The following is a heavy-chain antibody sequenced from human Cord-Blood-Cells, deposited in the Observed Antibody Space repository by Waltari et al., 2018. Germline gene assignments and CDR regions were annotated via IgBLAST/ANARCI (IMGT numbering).Heavy chain of an antibody. CDR1: GFTFSRYA. CDR3: AKEGKGGDY. CDR2: IGGRGGST. D-gene: IGHD3-10*01. J-gene: IGHJ4*02. Sequence: EVQLLESGGGLVQPGGSLRLSCAASGFTFSRYAMSWVRQAPGKGLECVSDIGGRGGSTYDADSVRGRFTSSRDNSKNTLYRQMNSLRAEDTAVYYCAKEGKGGDYWGQGTLVTVSS. V-gene: IGHV3-23*01.